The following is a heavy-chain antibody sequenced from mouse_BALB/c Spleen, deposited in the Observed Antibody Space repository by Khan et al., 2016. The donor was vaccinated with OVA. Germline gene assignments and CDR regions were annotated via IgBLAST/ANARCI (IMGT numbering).Heavy chain of an antibody. CDR3: ARSYYDNLAY. CDR1: GFTFSTYA. Sequence: EVELVESGGGLVKPGGSLKLSCAASGFTFSTYAMSWVRQTPEKTLVWVATISSDGDYTYYPDDVTGRFAISRDNAKHILYLQMNSLRYEDTATYYCARSYYDNLAYWGQGTLVTVSA. J-gene: IGHJ3*01. V-gene: IGHV5-9-3*01. D-gene: IGHD2-10*01. CDR2: ISSDGDYT.